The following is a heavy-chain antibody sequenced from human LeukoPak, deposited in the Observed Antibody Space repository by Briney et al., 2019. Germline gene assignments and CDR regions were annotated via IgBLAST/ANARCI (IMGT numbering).Heavy chain of an antibody. CDR3: ARALPPDDILTGTLDY. D-gene: IGHD3-9*01. V-gene: IGHV1-3*01. CDR1: GYTFTSYA. J-gene: IGHJ4*02. CDR2: INAGNGNT. Sequence: ASVKVSCKASGYTFTSYAMHWVSQAPGQRLEWMGWINAGNGNTKYSQKFQGRVTITRDTSAGTAYMELSSLRSEDTAVYYCARALPPDDILTGTLDYWGQGTLVTVSS.